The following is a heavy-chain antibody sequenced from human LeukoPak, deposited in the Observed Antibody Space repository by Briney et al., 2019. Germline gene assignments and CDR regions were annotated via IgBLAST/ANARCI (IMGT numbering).Heavy chain of an antibody. CDR2: ISSSSSTI. J-gene: IGHJ3*02. CDR3: ARSGAFVI. V-gene: IGHV3-48*01. CDR1: GFTFSSYS. Sequence: GGSLRLSCAASGFTFSSYSMNWVRQAPGKGLEWVSYISSSSSTIYCADSVKGRFTISRDNAKNSLYLQMNSLRAEDTAVYYCARSGAFVIWGQGTMVTVSS. D-gene: IGHD3-10*01.